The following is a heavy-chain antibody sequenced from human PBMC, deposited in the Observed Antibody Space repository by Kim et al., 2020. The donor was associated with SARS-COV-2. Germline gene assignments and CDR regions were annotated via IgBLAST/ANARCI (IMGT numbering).Heavy chain of an antibody. D-gene: IGHD5-18*01. Sequence: SETLSLTCTVSGGSISSYYWSWIRQPPGKGLEWIGYIYYSGSTNYNPSLKSRVTISVDTSKNQFSLKLSSVTAADTAVYYCAREGDTAMVTAGGHDAFDIWGQGTMVTVSS. J-gene: IGHJ3*02. V-gene: IGHV4-59*01. CDR2: IYYSGST. CDR1: GGSISSYY. CDR3: AREGDTAMVTAGGHDAFDI.